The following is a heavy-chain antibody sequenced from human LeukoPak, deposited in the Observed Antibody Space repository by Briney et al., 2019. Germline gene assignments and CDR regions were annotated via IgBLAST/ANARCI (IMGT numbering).Heavy chain of an antibody. CDR1: GFTFTNHA. CDR2: ISGNGGST. D-gene: IGHD3-9*01. J-gene: IGHJ6*03. Sequence: GGSLRLSCAASGFTFTNHAMQWVHQAPGKGLEYVSAISGNGGSTYYANSVKGRFTISRDNSKNTVYLQMGSLRPEDMAVYYCARAGVVRYVAWLINYYMDVWGKGTTVTVSS. CDR3: ARAGVVRYVAWLINYYMDV. V-gene: IGHV3-64*01.